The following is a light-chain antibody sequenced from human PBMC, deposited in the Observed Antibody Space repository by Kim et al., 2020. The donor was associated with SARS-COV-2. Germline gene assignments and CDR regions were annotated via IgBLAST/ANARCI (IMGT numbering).Light chain of an antibody. CDR3: NSRASNDHVV. CDR1: SLRSYY. Sequence: SSELTQDPAVSVALGQTVRITCQGDSLRSYYATWYQQKPGQAPILVIYGKNNRPSGIPDRFSGSSSGNTASLTITGTQAGDEADYYCNSRASNDHVVFGG. CDR2: GKN. J-gene: IGLJ2*01. V-gene: IGLV3-19*01.